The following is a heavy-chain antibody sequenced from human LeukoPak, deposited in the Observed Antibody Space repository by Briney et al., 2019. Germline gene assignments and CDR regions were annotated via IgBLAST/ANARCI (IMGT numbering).Heavy chain of an antibody. J-gene: IGHJ4*02. CDR3: AREIVAVDTAPPAD. Sequence: ASVTVSCKASGGTFSTYAISWVRQAPGQGLEWMGRILPIVGIPNYAQKFQGRVTMTRDTSTSTVYMELSSLRSEDTAVYYCAREIVAVDTAPPADWGQGTLVTVSS. CDR1: GGTFSTYA. CDR2: ILPIVGIP. D-gene: IGHD5-18*01. V-gene: IGHV1-69*04.